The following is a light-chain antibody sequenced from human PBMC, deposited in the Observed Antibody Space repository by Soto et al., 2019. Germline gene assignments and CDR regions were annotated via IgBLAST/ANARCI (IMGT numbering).Light chain of an antibody. Sequence: ILMTQSPATLPVSPGERATLSCRASQSVSNNLAWYQQKPGQAPRLLIYDASTRATGIPARFSGSGSGTEFTLTINGLQSEDLAVYYCQQYNNWPPWTFGQGTKVEI. CDR1: QSVSNN. J-gene: IGKJ1*01. V-gene: IGKV3-15*01. CDR3: QQYNNWPPWT. CDR2: DAS.